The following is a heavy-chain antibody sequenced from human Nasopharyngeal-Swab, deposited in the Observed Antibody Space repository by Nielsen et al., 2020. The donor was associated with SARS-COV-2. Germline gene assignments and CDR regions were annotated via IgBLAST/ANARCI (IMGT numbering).Heavy chain of an antibody. CDR2: IKSKTDGGTT. V-gene: IGHV3-15*01. CDR1: GFTFSNAW. J-gene: IGHJ4*02. D-gene: IGHD3-16*02. CDR3: TTDDVMITFGGVIVMDY. Sequence: GESLKISCAASGFTFSNAWMSWVRQAPGKGLEWVGRIKSKTDGGTTDYAAPVKGRFTIPRDDSKNTLYLQMNSLKTEDTAVYYFTTDDVMITFGGVIVMDYWGQGTLVTVSS.